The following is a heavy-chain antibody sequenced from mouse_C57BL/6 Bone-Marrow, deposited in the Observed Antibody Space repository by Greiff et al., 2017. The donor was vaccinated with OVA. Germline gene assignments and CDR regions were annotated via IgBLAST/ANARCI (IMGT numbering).Heavy chain of an antibody. V-gene: IGHV1-82*01. J-gene: IGHJ1*03. CDR3: ARRGIYYGNYVRYWYFDV. CDR1: GYAFSSSW. Sequence: QVQLKESGPELVKPGASVKISCKASGYAFSSSWMNWVKQRPGKGLEWIGRIYPGDGDTNYNGQFKGKATLTADKSSSTAYMQLSSLTSEDSAVYFCARRGIYYGNYVRYWYFDVWGTGTTVTVSS. D-gene: IGHD2-1*01. CDR2: IYPGDGDT.